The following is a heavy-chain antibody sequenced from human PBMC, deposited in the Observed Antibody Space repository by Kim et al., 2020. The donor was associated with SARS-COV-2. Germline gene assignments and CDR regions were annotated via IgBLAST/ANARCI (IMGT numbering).Heavy chain of an antibody. CDR1: GGTFSSYA. J-gene: IGHJ4*02. D-gene: IGHD3-22*01. Sequence: SVKVSCKASGGTFSSYAISWVRQAPGQGLEWMGGIIPIFGTANYAQKFQGRVTITADESTSTAYMELSSLRSEDTAVYYCARDSGRYYYDSSGYKWGQGTLVTVSS. CDR2: IIPIFGTA. CDR3: ARDSGRYYYDSSGYK. V-gene: IGHV1-69*13.